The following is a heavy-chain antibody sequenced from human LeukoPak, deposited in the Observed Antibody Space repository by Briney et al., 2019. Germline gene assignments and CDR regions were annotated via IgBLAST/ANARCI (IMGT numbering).Heavy chain of an antibody. CDR2: IRYDGSNK. CDR3: AKDEATVVPDAFDI. CDR1: GFTFSSYG. J-gene: IGHJ3*02. V-gene: IGHV3-30*02. D-gene: IGHD4-23*01. Sequence: SGGSLRLSCAASGFTFSSYGMHWVRQAPGKGLEWVAFIRYDGSNKYYADSVKGRFTISRDNSKNTLYLQMNSLRAEDTAVYYCAKDEATVVPDAFDIWGQGTMVTVSS.